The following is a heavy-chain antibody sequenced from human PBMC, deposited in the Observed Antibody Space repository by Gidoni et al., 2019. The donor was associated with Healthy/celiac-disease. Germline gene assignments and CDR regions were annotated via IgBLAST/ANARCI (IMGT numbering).Heavy chain of an antibody. CDR1: GFTFSSYA. CDR3: ARERRQWLAFDY. CDR2: ISYDGSNK. Sequence: QVQLVESGGGVVQPGRSLRLSCAASGFTFSSYAMHWVRQAPGKGLEWVAVISYDGSNKYYAASVKGRFTISRDNSKNTLYLQMNSLRAEDTAVYYCARERRQWLAFDYWGQGTLVTVSS. D-gene: IGHD6-19*01. V-gene: IGHV3-30*04. J-gene: IGHJ4*02.